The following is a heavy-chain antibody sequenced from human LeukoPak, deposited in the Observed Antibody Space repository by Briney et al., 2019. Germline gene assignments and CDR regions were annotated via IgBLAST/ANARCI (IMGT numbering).Heavy chain of an antibody. V-gene: IGHV3-7*01. D-gene: IGHD1-7*01. CDR2: IKQDGSEK. J-gene: IGHJ6*02. Sequence: QAGGSLRLSCAASGFTFSSYWMSWVRQAPGKGLEWVANIKQDGSEKYYVDSVKGRFTISRDNAKNSLYLQMNSLRAEDTAVYYCAREPLELTYYYYGMDVWGQGTTATVSS. CDR3: AREPLELTYYYYGMDV. CDR1: GFTFSSYW.